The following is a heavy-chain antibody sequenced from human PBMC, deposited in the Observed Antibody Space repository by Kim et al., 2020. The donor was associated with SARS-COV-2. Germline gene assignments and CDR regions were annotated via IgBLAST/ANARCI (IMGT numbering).Heavy chain of an antibody. V-gene: IGHV1-3*01. CDR1: GYTFTSYA. CDR3: ASPVGSSWHTDYYYYGMDV. CDR2: INAGNGNT. J-gene: IGHJ6*04. D-gene: IGHD6-13*01. Sequence: ASVKVSCKASGYTFTSYAMHWVRQAPGQRLEWMGWINAGNGNTKYSQKFQGRVTITRDTSASTAYMELSSLRSEDTAVYYCASPVGSSWHTDYYYYGMDVWGRGTTVTVSS.